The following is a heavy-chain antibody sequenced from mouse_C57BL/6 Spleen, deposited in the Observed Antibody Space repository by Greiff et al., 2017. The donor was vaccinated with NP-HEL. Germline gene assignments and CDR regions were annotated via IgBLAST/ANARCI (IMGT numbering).Heavy chain of an antibody. CDR1: GFNIKDDY. D-gene: IGHD1-1*01. Sequence: VQLQHSGAELVRPGASVKLSCTASGFNIKDDYMHWVKQRPEQGLEWIGWIDPENGDTEYASKFQGKATITADTSSNTAYLQLSSLTSEDTAVYYCTTGITTVVEADWYFDVWGTGTTVTVSS. J-gene: IGHJ1*03. V-gene: IGHV14-4*01. CDR2: IDPENGDT. CDR3: TTGITTVVEADWYFDV.